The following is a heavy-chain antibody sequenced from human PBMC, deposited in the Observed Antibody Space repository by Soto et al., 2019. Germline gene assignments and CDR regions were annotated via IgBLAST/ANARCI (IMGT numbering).Heavy chain of an antibody. V-gene: IGHV1-18*01. D-gene: IGHD2-2*01. Sequence: QVQLVQSGAEVKKPGASVKVSCKASGYTFINYGISWVRQAPGQGLEWMGWISPYRGNTNYAQKFQGRVTITSDTSTTTAYMELRSLRSDDTGVYYCAIRLVPSVYYGMDVWGQGTTVTVSS. J-gene: IGHJ6*02. CDR1: GYTFINYG. CDR3: AIRLVPSVYYGMDV. CDR2: ISPYRGNT.